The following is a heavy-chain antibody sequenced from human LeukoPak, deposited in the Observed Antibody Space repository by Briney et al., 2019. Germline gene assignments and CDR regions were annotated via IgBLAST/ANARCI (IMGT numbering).Heavy chain of an antibody. D-gene: IGHD6-19*01. CDR3: ANNGGVAVAGSFDN. Sequence: GSLRLSCAASGFTFDSYAMTWVRQAPGKGLEWVSTVSASGAGTYFADSVKGRFTISRDNSKNTPYLQMNYLRAEDTAVYYRANNGGVAVAGSFDNWGQGTLVTVSS. CDR2: VSASGAGT. CDR1: GFTFDSYA. V-gene: IGHV3-23*01. J-gene: IGHJ4*02.